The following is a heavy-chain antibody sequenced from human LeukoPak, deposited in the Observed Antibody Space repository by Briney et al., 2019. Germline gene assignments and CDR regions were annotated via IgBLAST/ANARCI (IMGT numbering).Heavy chain of an antibody. CDR2: IWYDGSNK. V-gene: IGHV3-33*06. CDR1: GFTLSSYG. J-gene: IGHJ4*02. CDR3: AKSRATHFDY. Sequence: PGRSLRLSCAASGFTLSSYGMHWVRQAPGKGLEWVAVIWYDGSNKYYADSVKGRFTISRDNSKNTLYLQMNSLRAEDTAVYYCAKSRATHFDYWGQGTLVTVSS.